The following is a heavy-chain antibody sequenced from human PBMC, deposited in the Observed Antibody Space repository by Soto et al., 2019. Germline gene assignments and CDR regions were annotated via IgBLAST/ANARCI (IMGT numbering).Heavy chain of an antibody. CDR1: GGSISSSNW. J-gene: IGHJ4*02. D-gene: IGHD3-22*01. Sequence: PSETLSLTCAVSGGSISSSNWWSWVRQPPGKGLEWIGEIYHSGSTNYNPSLKNRVTISVDKSKNQFSLKLSSVTAADTAVYYCARVGRYYYDSSGYYFSPRLFDYWGQGTLVTVSS. CDR3: ARVGRYYYDSSGYYFSPRLFDY. CDR2: IYHSGST. V-gene: IGHV4-4*02.